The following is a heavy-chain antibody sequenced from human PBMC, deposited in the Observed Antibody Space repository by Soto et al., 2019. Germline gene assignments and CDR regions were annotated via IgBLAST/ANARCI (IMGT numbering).Heavy chain of an antibody. V-gene: IGHV1-46*01. CDR3: ARAGYCSGGTCFHGDCDY. CDR2: INPNGGST. D-gene: IGHD2-15*01. CDR1: GYTFTTYY. Sequence: QVQLVQSGAEVKRPGASVKVSCKASGYTFTTYYMHWVRQAPGQGLEWLGIINPNGGSTTYAQKFQGRVTMTRDSSTGSDDLELSSLRSEDTAVYYCARAGYCSGGTCFHGDCDYWCEGTLVTVSA. J-gene: IGHJ4*02.